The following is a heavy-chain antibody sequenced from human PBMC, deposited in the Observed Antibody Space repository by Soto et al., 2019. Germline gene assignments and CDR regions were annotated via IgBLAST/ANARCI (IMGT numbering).Heavy chain of an antibody. J-gene: IGHJ5*02. CDR2: ISYDGENQ. CDR3: VSPHSESSNAFDL. Sequence: LRLSCAASGFSFSHYAMHWVRQPPGKGLEWVALISYDGENQYFTDSVRGRFTISRDNSKTAVYLEMNDLRLDDTATYYCVSPHSESSNAFDLWGQATLVTVSS. V-gene: IGHV3-30*04. CDR1: GFSFSHYA. D-gene: IGHD3-10*01.